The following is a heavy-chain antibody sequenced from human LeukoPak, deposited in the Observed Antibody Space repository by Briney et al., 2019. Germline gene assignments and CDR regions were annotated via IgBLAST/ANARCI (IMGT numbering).Heavy chain of an antibody. CDR2: ISSSSSTI. V-gene: IGHV3-48*04. CDR3: ARDRTYYDSIGGWFDP. J-gene: IGHJ5*02. Sequence: QSGGSLRLSCAASGFTFSSYSMNWVRQAPGKGLEWVSYISSSSSTIYYADSVKGRFTISRDNAKNSLYLQMNSLRAEDTAVYYCARDRTYYDSIGGWFDPWGQGTLVTVSS. D-gene: IGHD3-22*01. CDR1: GFTFSSYS.